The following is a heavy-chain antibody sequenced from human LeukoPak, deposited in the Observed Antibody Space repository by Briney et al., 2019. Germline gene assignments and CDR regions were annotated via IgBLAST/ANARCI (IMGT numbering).Heavy chain of an antibody. Sequence: SVKVSCKASGGTFSSYAISWVRQAPGQGLEWMGGIIPIFGTANYAQKFQGRVTITTDESTSTAYMELSSLRSEDTAVYYCARSTHYYDSSGYYYAWFDPWGQGTLVTVSS. CDR1: GGTFSSYA. CDR2: IIPIFGTA. D-gene: IGHD3-22*01. J-gene: IGHJ5*02. CDR3: ARSTHYYDSSGYYYAWFDP. V-gene: IGHV1-69*05.